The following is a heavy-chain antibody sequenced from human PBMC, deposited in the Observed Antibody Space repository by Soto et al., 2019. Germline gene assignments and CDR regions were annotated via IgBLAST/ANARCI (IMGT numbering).Heavy chain of an antibody. CDR2: IYYSGST. CDR1: GGSISSYY. J-gene: IGHJ6*03. Sequence: SETLSLTCTVSGGSISSYYWSWIRQPPGKGLEWIGYIYYSGSTNYNPSLKSRVTISVDTSKNQFSLKLSSVTAADTAVYYCARVGEYCSSTSCYVDYYYYYYMDVWGKGTTVTVSS. D-gene: IGHD2-2*01. V-gene: IGHV4-59*01. CDR3: ARVGEYCSSTSCYVDYYYYYYMDV.